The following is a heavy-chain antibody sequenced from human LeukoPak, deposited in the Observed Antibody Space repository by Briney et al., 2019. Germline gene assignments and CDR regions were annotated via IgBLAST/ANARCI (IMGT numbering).Heavy chain of an antibody. CDR3: ARGLAVAGAIIDY. CDR1: GFSFSRYS. V-gene: IGHV3-21*01. CDR2: ISYI. J-gene: IGHJ4*02. D-gene: IGHD6-19*01. Sequence: GGSLRLSCPASGFSFSRYSMNWVRQAPGKGLEWVSSISYIYYADSVKGRFTISRDNAKNSLYLQMNSLRDEDTAVYYCARGLAVAGAIIDYWGQGTLVTVSS.